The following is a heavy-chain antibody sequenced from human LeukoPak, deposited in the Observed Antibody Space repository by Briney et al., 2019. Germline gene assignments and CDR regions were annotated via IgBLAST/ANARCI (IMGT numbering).Heavy chain of an antibody. J-gene: IGHJ4*02. CDR2: IYSSGST. CDR3: ARGGKATVVTM. D-gene: IGHD4-23*01. Sequence: SESLSLTCTVSGGSINSYYWSWIRQPAGKGLEWIGRIYSSGSTNYNPSLKSRVSMSVDTSKNQFSLKLTSVTAADTAVYYCARGGKATVVTMWGQGILVTVSS. CDR1: GGSINSYY. V-gene: IGHV4-4*07.